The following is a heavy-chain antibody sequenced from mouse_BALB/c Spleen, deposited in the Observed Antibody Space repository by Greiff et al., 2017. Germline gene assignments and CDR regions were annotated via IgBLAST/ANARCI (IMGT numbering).Heavy chain of an antibody. CDR3: ARRGYDYEDYAMDY. J-gene: IGHJ4*01. Sequence: GQLQQSGAELVKPGASVKLSCTASGFTITDTYMHWVKQRPEQGLEWIGRIDPANGNTKYDPKFQGKATITADTSSNTAYLQLSSLTSEDTAVYYCARRGYDYEDYAMDYWGQGTSVTVSS. CDR2: IDPANGNT. CDR1: GFTITDTY. V-gene: IGHV14-3*02. D-gene: IGHD2-4*01.